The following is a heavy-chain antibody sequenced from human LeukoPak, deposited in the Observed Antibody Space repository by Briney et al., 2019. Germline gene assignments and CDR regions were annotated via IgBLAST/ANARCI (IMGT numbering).Heavy chain of an antibody. Sequence: ASVKVSCKASGYTFTGYYMHWVRQAPGQGLEWMGWINPNSGGTNYAQKFQGRVTMTRDTSISTAYMELSRLRSDDTAVYYCARVSDDFWSGPWNWFDPWGQGTLVTVSS. CDR2: INPNSGGT. CDR3: ARVSDDFWSGPWNWFDP. V-gene: IGHV1-2*02. CDR1: GYTFTGYY. J-gene: IGHJ5*02. D-gene: IGHD3-3*01.